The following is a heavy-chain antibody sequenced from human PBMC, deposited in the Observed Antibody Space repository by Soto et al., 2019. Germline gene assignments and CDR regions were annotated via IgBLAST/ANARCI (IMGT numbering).Heavy chain of an antibody. Sequence: PGGSLRLSCAASGFTFSNAWMSWVRQAPGKGLEWVGRIKGKTDGGTTDYAAPVKGRFTISRDDSKNTLYLQMNSLKTEDTAVYYCTTDFWSGRMGFYYYYGMDVWGQGTTVTVSS. CDR3: TTDFWSGRMGFYYYYGMDV. V-gene: IGHV3-15*01. D-gene: IGHD3-3*01. CDR2: IKGKTDGGTT. CDR1: GFTFSNAW. J-gene: IGHJ6*02.